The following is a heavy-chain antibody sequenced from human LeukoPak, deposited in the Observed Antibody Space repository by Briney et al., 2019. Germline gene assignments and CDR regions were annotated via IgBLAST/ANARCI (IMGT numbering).Heavy chain of an antibody. Sequence: GESLKIPCRGSGYSFPNYWIGWVRQLPGKGLEYMGVVYPADSDATYSPSFQGQVTFSADKSTDTAYLQWSSLKASDTAMYYCARRGTWHFDLWGRGTLVTVSS. V-gene: IGHV5-51*01. CDR3: ARRGTWHFDL. CDR2: VYPADSDA. CDR1: GYSFPNYW. D-gene: IGHD3/OR15-3a*01. J-gene: IGHJ2*01.